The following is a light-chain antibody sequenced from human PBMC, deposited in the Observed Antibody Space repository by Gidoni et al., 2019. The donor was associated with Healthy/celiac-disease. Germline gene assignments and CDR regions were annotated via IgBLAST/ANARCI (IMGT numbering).Light chain of an antibody. CDR1: QSISSY. J-gene: IGKJ3*01. Sequence: DIQMTQSPSSLSASVVDRVTISCWASQSISSYLNWYQQKPGIVPKLMIYAASSLQSGVPSRFSGSGSGTDFNLTISSLQPEDFATYYCQQSYSTPRITFGPGTKVDIK. CDR2: AAS. CDR3: QQSYSTPRIT. V-gene: IGKV1-39*01.